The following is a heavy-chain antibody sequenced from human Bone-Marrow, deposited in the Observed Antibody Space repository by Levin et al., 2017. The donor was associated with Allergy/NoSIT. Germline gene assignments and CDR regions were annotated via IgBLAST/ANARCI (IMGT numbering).Heavy chain of an antibody. V-gene: IGHV3-30-3*01. CDR2: ISYDGSNK. CDR3: ARDRGYCSGGSCQAFDY. CDR1: GFTFSSYA. J-gene: IGHJ4*02. Sequence: GGSLRLSCAASGFTFSSYAMHWVRQAPGKGLEWVAVISYDGSNKYYADSVKGRFTISRDNSKNTLYLQMNSLRAEDTAVYYCARDRGYCSGGSCQAFDYWGQGTLVTVSS. D-gene: IGHD2-15*01.